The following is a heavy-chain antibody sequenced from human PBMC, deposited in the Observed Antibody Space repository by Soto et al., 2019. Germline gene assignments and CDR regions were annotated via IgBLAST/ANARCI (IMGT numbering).Heavy chain of an antibody. Sequence: GESLNISCTGSGYSFTSYWISWVRQMPGKGLEWMGRIDPSDSYTNYSPSSQGHVTNSADKSISTAYLQWSSLKASDTAMYYCARLLLVDTSGNPYYYYGMDVWGQGTTVTVSS. CDR2: IDPSDSYT. CDR3: ARLLLVDTSGNPYYYYGMDV. D-gene: IGHD5-18*01. V-gene: IGHV5-10-1*01. CDR1: GYSFTSYW. J-gene: IGHJ6*02.